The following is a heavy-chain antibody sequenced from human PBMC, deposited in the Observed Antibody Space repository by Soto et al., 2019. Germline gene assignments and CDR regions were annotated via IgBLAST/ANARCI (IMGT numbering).Heavy chain of an antibody. V-gene: IGHV3-23*01. J-gene: IGHJ6*02. Sequence: GGSLRLSXAASGFTFSSYAMSWVRQAPGKGLEWVSAISGSGGSTYYADSVKGRFTISRDNSKNTLYLQMNSLRAEDTAVYYCAKDPGRASPYYYGMDVWGQGTTVTVSS. CDR3: AKDPGRASPYYYGMDV. CDR2: ISGSGGST. CDR1: GFTFSSYA.